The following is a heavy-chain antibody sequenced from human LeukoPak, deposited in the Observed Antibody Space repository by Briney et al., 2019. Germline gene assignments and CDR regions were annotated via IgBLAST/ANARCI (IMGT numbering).Heavy chain of an antibody. CDR1: GYTFTSYD. V-gene: IGHV1-8*01. Sequence: ASVKVSCKASGYTFTSYDINWVRQATGQGLEWMGWMNPNSGNTGYAQKFQGRVTMTKNTSISTAYMELSSLRSEDTAVYYCARLGYSGIAGSFDYWGQGTLVTVSS. J-gene: IGHJ4*02. CDR2: MNPNSGNT. CDR3: ARLGYSGIAGSFDY. D-gene: IGHD5-12*01.